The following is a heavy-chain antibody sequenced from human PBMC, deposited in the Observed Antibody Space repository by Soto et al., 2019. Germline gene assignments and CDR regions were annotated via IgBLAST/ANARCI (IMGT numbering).Heavy chain of an antibody. D-gene: IGHD6-19*01. V-gene: IGHV1-69*06. J-gene: IGHJ3*02. CDR1: GGTFSSYA. CDR3: ARDGTSTEWLVLFAFDI. Sequence: ASVKVSCKASGGTFSSYAISWVRQAPGQGLEWMGGIIPIFGTANYAQKFQGRVTITAVKSTSTAYMELSSLRSEDTAVYYCARDGTSTEWLVLFAFDIWGQGTMVTVS. CDR2: IIPIFGTA.